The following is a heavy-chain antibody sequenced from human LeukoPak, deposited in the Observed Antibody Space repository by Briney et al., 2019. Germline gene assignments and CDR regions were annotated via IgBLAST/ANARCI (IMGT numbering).Heavy chain of an antibody. CDR2: ISGSGGST. Sequence: PGGTLRLSCAASGFIFSSYAMSWVRQAPGKGLEWVSAISGSGGSTYYADSVKGRFTISRDNSKNTLYLQMNSLRAEDTAVYYCAKDLWTTMVRGVIKTNWFDPWGQGTLVTVSS. CDR1: GFIFSSYA. CDR3: AKDLWTTMVRGVIKTNWFDP. V-gene: IGHV3-23*01. J-gene: IGHJ5*02. D-gene: IGHD3-10*01.